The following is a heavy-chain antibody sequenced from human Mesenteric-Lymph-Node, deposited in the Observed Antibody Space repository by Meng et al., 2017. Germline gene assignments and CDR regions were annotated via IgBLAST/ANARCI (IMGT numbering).Heavy chain of an antibody. J-gene: IGHJ5*02. CDR2: IYHSGST. Sequence: QGQLQPWGAGLLKPSETLSLICFVYGGSFSAYNWRWIRQPPGKGLEWIGEIYHSGSTNYNPSLKSRVTISVDKSKNQFSLKLSSVTAADAAVYYCARAGYGSGSYDWFDPWGQGTLVTVSS. CDR3: ARAGYGSGSYDWFDP. D-gene: IGHD3-10*01. CDR1: GGSFSAYN. V-gene: IGHV4-34*01.